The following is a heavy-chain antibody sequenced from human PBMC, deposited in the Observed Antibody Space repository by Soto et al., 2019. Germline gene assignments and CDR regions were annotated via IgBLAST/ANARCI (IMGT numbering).Heavy chain of an antibody. CDR2: IYYSGST. V-gene: IGHV4-59*01. CDR1: GGSISSYY. CDR3: ARVRGYWFDP. J-gene: IGHJ5*02. Sequence: QVQLQESGPGLVKPSETLSLTCTVSGGSISSYYWSWIRQPPGKGLEWIGYIYYSGSTNYNPSLKSRVTISVDTSKNQFSLKLSSVTAAYTALYYCARVRGYWFDPWGQGTLVTVSS.